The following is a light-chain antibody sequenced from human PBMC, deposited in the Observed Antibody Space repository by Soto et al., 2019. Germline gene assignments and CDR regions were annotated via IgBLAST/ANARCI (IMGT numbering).Light chain of an antibody. Sequence: DIQMTQSPSSLSASVGDRVTITCRASQGISNYLAWYQQKPGQVPKLLIYAASTLHSGVPSRFSGSGSGTDFTLTISSLHPEVVATYYWQKYNSAPPPFGGGTKVEIK. V-gene: IGKV1-27*01. J-gene: IGKJ4*01. CDR1: QGISNY. CDR2: AAS. CDR3: QKYNSAPPP.